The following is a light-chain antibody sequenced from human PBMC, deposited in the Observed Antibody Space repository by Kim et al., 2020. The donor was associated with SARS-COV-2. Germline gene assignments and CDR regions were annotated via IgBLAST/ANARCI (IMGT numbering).Light chain of an antibody. Sequence: LATGASATMSCRASQSVSSSYLAWYQQKPGRAPRLLIYGASSRATGIPDRFRGSGSGTDFTLTIRRLEPEDFAVYYCQQYGSSFAFGPGTKVDI. V-gene: IGKV3-20*01. J-gene: IGKJ3*01. CDR2: GAS. CDR3: QQYGSSFA. CDR1: QSVSSSY.